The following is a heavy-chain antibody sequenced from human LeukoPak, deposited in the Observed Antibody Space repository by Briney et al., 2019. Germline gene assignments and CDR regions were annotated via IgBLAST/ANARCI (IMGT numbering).Heavy chain of an antibody. D-gene: IGHD3-10*01. V-gene: IGHV1-18*01. CDR2: ISAYNGNT. CDR1: GYTFTSYG. J-gene: IGHJ6*02. Sequence: GASVKVSCTASGYTFTSYGISWVRQAPGQGLEWMGWISAYNGNTNYAQKLQGRVTMTTDTSTSTAYMELRSLRSDDTAVYYCARRLLWFGESYYYGMDVWGQGTTVTVSS. CDR3: ARRLLWFGESYYYGMDV.